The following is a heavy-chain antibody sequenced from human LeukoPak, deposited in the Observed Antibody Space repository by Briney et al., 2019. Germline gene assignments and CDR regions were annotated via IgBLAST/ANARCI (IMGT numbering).Heavy chain of an antibody. CDR2: ISWNSGSI. V-gene: IGHV3-9*01. Sequence: SGGSLRLSCAASGFTFDDYAMHWVRQAPGKGLEWVSGISWNSGSIGYADSVKGRFTISRDNAKNSLYLQMNSLRAEDTALYYCAKDRGYSSSDDAFDIWGQGTMVTVSS. D-gene: IGHD6-13*01. CDR1: GFTFDDYA. J-gene: IGHJ3*02. CDR3: AKDRGYSSSDDAFDI.